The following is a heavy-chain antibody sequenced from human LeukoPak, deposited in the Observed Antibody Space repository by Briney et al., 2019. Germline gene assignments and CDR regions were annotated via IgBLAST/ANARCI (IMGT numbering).Heavy chain of an antibody. CDR1: GGTLSSYA. CDR2: IIPILGIA. CDR3: ARGGVVVVAATEWYYGMDV. D-gene: IGHD2-15*01. J-gene: IGHJ6*02. V-gene: IGHV1-69*04. Sequence: GSSVKVSCKASGGTLSSYAISWVRQAPGQGLEWMGRIIPILGIANYAQKFQGRVTITADKSTSTAYMELSSLRSEDTAVYYCARGGVVVVAATEWYYGMDVWGQGTTVTVSS.